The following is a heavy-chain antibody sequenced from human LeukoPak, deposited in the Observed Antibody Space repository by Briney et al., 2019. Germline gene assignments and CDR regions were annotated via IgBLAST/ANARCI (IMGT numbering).Heavy chain of an antibody. CDR2: IYYSGST. CDR3: ARTTQRVLWFGEPNSPPYGMDV. J-gene: IGHJ6*02. V-gene: IGHV4-31*03. CDR1: GGSISSGGYY. D-gene: IGHD3-10*01. Sequence: SETLSLTCTVSGGSISSGGYYWSWIRQHPGKGLEWIGYIYYSGSTYYNPSLKSRVTISVDTSKNQFSLKLSSVTAADTAVYYCARTTQRVLWFGEPNSPPYGMDVWGQGTTVTVSS.